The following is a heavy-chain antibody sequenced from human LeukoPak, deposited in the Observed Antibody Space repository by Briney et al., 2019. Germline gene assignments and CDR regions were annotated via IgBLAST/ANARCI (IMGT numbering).Heavy chain of an antibody. CDR3: ASLHGD. V-gene: IGHV3-30-3*01. J-gene: IGHJ4*02. D-gene: IGHD3-16*01. CDR2: ISYDGSNK. CDR1: GFTLSSYA. Sequence: GGSLRLSCAASGFTLSSYAMHWVRQAPGKGLEWVAVISYDGSNKYYADSVKGRFTISRDNSKNTLYLQMNSLRAEDTAVYYCASLHGDWGQGTLVTVSS.